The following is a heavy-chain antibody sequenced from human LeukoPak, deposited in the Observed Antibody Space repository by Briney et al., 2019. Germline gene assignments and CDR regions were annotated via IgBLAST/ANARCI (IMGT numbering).Heavy chain of an antibody. D-gene: IGHD3-16*01. CDR3: ARDIQGGYYYYYYMDV. Sequence: PGGSLRLSCAASGFSFSSYRMNWVRQAPGKGLEWVSSVSNSGDYIHYADSVKGRFTISRDNSKNSLYLQMNSLRAEDTAVYYCARDIQGGYYYYYYMDVWGKGTTVTVAS. J-gene: IGHJ6*03. CDR1: GFSFSSYR. CDR2: VSNSGDYI. V-gene: IGHV3-21*06.